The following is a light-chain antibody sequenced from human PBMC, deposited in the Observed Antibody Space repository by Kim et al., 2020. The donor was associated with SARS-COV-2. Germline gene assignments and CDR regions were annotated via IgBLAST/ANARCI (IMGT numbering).Light chain of an antibody. Sequence: SYELTQPPSVSVSPGQTASITCSGHKLGDKYACWYQQKPGQSPVLVIYQDNKRPSGIPERFSGSNSGNTATLTISGTQAMDEADYYCQAWDSRNFYV. CDR3: QAWDSRNFYV. CDR1: KLGDKY. CDR2: QDN. V-gene: IGLV3-1*01. J-gene: IGLJ1*01.